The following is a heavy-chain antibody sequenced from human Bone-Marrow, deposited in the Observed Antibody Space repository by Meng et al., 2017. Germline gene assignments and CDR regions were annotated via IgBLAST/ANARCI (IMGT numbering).Heavy chain of an antibody. CDR2: INPSGGST. Sequence: ASVKVSCKASGYTFTSYYMHWVRQAPGQGLEWMGIINPSGGSTSYAQKFQGRVTMTRDTSTSTVYMELSSLRSEDTAVHYCARESTKGRAFDIWGQGTMVTVSS. CDR3: ARESTKGRAFDI. D-gene: IGHD5/OR15-5a*01. V-gene: IGHV1-46*01. CDR1: GYTFTSYY. J-gene: IGHJ3*02.